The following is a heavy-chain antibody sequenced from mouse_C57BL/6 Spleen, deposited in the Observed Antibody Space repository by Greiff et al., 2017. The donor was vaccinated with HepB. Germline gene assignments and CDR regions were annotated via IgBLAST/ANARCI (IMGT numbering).Heavy chain of an antibody. Sequence: EVHLVESGGGLVKPGGSLKLSCAASGFTFSSYTMSWVRQTPEKRLEWVATISGGGGNTYYPDSVKGRFTISRDNAKNTLYLQMSSLRSEDTALYYCARDPRYGNYEAWFAYWGQGTLVTVSA. D-gene: IGHD2-1*01. CDR2: ISGGGGNT. J-gene: IGHJ3*01. V-gene: IGHV5-9*01. CDR3: ARDPRYGNYEAWFAY. CDR1: GFTFSSYT.